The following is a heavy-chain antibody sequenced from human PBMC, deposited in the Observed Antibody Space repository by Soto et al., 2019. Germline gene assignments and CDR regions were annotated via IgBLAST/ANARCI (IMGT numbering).Heavy chain of an antibody. CDR2: INPNNGVT. Sequence: ASVKVSCKASGYTFTGYYMNWVRQAPGQGLEWMGWINPNNGVTNYAQKFQGRVTMTRDTSISTAYMDLSRLRSDDTAVYYCARGALAVANWFDPWGQGAQVTVSS. CDR3: ARGALAVANWFDP. J-gene: IGHJ5*02. V-gene: IGHV1-2*02. CDR1: GYTFTGYY. D-gene: IGHD6-19*01.